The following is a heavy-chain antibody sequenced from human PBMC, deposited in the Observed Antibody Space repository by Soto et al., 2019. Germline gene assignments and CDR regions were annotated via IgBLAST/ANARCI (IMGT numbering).Heavy chain of an antibody. V-gene: IGHV3-30-3*01. D-gene: IGHD3-9*01. CDR1: GFTFSSYA. CDR2: ISYDGSNK. J-gene: IGHJ4*02. Sequence: QVQLVESGGGVVQPGRSLRLSCAASGFTFSSYAMHWVRQAPGKGLEWVAVISYDGSNKYYADSVKGRFTISRDNSKNTLYLQMNSLRAEDTAVYYCARDREALYFDWLLFPNFDYWGQGTLVTVSS. CDR3: ARDREALYFDWLLFPNFDY.